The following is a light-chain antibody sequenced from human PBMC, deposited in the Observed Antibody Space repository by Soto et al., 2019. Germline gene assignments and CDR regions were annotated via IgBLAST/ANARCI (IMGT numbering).Light chain of an antibody. CDR2: DAT. CDR3: QQFANSWT. V-gene: IGKV1-5*01. Sequence: IQMTQSPSTLSASIGDSVTITCRASHNIERWMAWYQQRPGRAPSLLIFDATTLHTGVPSRFSGSGSGTEFTRTINGLQPDDFATYYCQQFANSWTFGQGTKVEIK. J-gene: IGKJ1*01. CDR1: HNIERW.